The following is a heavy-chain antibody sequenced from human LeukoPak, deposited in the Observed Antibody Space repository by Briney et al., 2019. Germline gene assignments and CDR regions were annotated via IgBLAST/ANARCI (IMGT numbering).Heavy chain of an antibody. Sequence: GGSLRLSCAASGFTFSNYWMSWVRQAPGKGLEWVANIKEDGSEKYYVDSVKGRFIISRDNAKKSLYLQINSLRAEDTAVYYCARVTRGGYDGYFDYWGQGTLVTVSS. CDR2: IKEDGSEK. CDR3: ARVTRGGYDGYFDY. J-gene: IGHJ4*02. CDR1: GFTFSNYW. D-gene: IGHD5-12*01. V-gene: IGHV3-7*01.